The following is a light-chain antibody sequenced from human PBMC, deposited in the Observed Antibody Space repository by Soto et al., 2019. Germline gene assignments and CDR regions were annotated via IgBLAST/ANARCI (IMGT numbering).Light chain of an antibody. CDR1: QILYSSNNKNY. J-gene: IGKJ1*01. Sequence: DIVMTQSPDSLAVSLGERATINCKSSQILYSSNNKNYLAWYQQKPGHPPELLIYWASTRESGVPDRFSGSGSGTDFTLTISSLQAEDVAVYYCQQYYSTPWTF. V-gene: IGKV4-1*01. CDR3: QQYYSTPWT. CDR2: WAS.